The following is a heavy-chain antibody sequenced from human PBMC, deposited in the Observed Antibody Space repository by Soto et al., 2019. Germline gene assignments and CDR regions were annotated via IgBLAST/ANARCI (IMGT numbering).Heavy chain of an antibody. Sequence: GGSLRLSCAASGFTFSSYAMHWVRQAPGKGLEWVAVISYDGSNKYYADSVKGRFTISRDNSKNTLYLQMNSLRAEDTAVYYCAREERLYSSSWSRYYYYGMDVWGQGTTVTVSS. CDR3: AREERLYSSSWSRYYYYGMDV. D-gene: IGHD6-13*01. CDR2: ISYDGSNK. J-gene: IGHJ6*02. V-gene: IGHV3-30-3*01. CDR1: GFTFSSYA.